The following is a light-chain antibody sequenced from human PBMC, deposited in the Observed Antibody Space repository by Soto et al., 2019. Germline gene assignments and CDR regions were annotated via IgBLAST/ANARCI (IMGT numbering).Light chain of an antibody. V-gene: IGKV1-39*01. CDR2: GAS. Sequence: DIQMTQSPASLSASVGGRVTITCRTSQRIGTNLNWYQQRAGNAPSLLIYGASSLQIAVPSRFSGSGSGTYFTLTISSLQPEDFATYYCQQSYRTPFTFGGGTKVEIK. CDR3: QQSYRTPFT. J-gene: IGKJ4*01. CDR1: QRIGTN.